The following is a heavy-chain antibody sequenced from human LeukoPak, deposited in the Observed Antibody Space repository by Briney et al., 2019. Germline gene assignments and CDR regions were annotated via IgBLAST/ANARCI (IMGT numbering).Heavy chain of an antibody. CDR2: IIPIFGTA. D-gene: IGHD3-22*01. J-gene: IGHJ4*02. CDR3: ARKYYYDSSGYSPFDY. Sequence: ASVKVSCKASGGTFSSYAISWVRQAPGQGLEWMGGIIPIFGTANYAQKFQGRVTITADESTSTAYMELSSLRSEDTAVYYCARKYYYDSSGYSPFDYWGQGTLVTVSS. V-gene: IGHV1-69*13. CDR1: GGTFSSYA.